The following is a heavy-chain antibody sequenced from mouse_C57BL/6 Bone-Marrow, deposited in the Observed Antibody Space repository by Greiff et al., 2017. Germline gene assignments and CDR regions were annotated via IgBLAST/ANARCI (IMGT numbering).Heavy chain of an antibody. D-gene: IGHD1-1*01. CDR2: IYPRDGST. CDR1: GYTFTSYD. V-gene: IGHV1-85*01. J-gene: IGHJ1*03. Sequence: QVQLQQSGPELVKPGASVKLSCKASGYTFTSYDINWVKQRPGQGLEWIGWIYPRDGSTKYNEKFKGKATLTVDTSSSTAYMELHSLTSEDSAVYFCARLEFDGSSGDWDFGVWGTGTTVTVSS. CDR3: ARLEFDGSSGDWDFGV.